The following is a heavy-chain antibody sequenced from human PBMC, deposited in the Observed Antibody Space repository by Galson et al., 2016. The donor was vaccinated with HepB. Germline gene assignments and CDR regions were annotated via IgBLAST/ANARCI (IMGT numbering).Heavy chain of an antibody. Sequence: CAISGDSVSNTNAGWYWIRQSPSRGLECLGRTFYRSNWQNDYAESVNSRISINADTAKNEFSLHLRSVTPEDTGVYYCARSYLLGRGFGWWGPGTPVTVFS. V-gene: IGHV6-1*01. CDR1: GDSVSNTNAG. J-gene: IGHJ4*02. CDR2: TFYRSNWQN. CDR3: ARSYLLGRGFGW. D-gene: IGHD3-10*01.